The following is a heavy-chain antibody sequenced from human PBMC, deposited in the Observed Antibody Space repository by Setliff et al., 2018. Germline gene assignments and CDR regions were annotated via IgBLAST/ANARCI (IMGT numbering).Heavy chain of an antibody. D-gene: IGHD3-22*01. J-gene: IGHJ5*02. Sequence: GGSLRLSCAASGLIFGNYAMNWVRQAPGKGLEWVSGISGSGRNTYYADSVKGRFTISRDNSQNTVFLQVNSLRPEDSAVYYCAKEDYSYSSGSYSETPCFPPWGQGTLVTVSS. CDR2: ISGSGRNT. CDR1: GLIFGNYA. V-gene: IGHV3-23*01. CDR3: AKEDYSYSSGSYSETPCFPP.